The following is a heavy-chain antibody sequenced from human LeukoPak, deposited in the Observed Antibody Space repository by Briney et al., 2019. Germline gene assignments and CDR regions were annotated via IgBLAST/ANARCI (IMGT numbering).Heavy chain of an antibody. J-gene: IGHJ4*02. V-gene: IGHV3-74*01. Sequence: GGSLRLSCAASGLTFRNYWMHWVRQAPGKGLMWLSRITGDGSDTIYAGSGKGRFTISRDNAKNTLYLQMNSLSAEDTAVYYCAKSGSTSWYLDYWGQGTLVTVSS. CDR1: GLTFRNYW. CDR2: ITGDGSDT. D-gene: IGHD6-13*01. CDR3: AKSGSTSWYLDY.